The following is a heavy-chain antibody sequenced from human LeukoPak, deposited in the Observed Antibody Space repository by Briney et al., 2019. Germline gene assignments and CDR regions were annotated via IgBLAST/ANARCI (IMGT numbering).Heavy chain of an antibody. V-gene: IGHV3-23*01. D-gene: IGHD2-15*01. J-gene: IGHJ4*02. CDR2: ISGSGGST. CDR1: GFTFSSYA. Sequence: GGSLRLSCAASGFTFSSYAMSWVRQAPGKGREWVSAISGSGGSTYYADSVKGRFTISRDNSKNTLYLQMNSLRAEDTAVYYCAKDPLDCSGGSCFIDYWGQGTLVTVSS. CDR3: AKDPLDCSGGSCFIDY.